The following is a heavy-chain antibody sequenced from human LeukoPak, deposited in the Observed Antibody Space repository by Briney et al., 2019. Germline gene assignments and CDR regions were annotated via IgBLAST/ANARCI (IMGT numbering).Heavy chain of an antibody. Sequence: PSETLSLTCTVSGGSIRSSYYYWSWIRQPPGKGLEWIGNVYESGSTDSNPSLKSRVTMSVDTSKNQFSMKLSSVTAADTAVYYCARGGTPITMIVVESNWFDPWGQGTRVTVSS. CDR2: VYESGST. D-gene: IGHD3-22*01. V-gene: IGHV4-61*01. CDR1: GGSIRSSYYY. J-gene: IGHJ5*02. CDR3: ARGGTPITMIVVESNWFDP.